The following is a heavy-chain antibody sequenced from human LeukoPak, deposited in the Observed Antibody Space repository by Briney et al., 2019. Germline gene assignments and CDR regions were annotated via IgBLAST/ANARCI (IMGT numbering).Heavy chain of an antibody. D-gene: IGHD2-2*01. V-gene: IGHV4-59*01. CDR1: SGSISDDY. CDR3: ARSAAGHQYYFDY. Sequence: SETLSLTCTVSSGSISDDYWSWIRQPPGKGLEWIGYVCYNGKTSYNPSLESRVTISVDTSKNQFSLTVNSVTAADTAVYYCARSAAGHQYYFDYWGQGTPVTVSS. J-gene: IGHJ4*02. CDR2: VCYNGKT.